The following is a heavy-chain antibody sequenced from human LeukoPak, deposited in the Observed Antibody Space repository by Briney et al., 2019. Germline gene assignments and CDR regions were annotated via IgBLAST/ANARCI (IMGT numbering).Heavy chain of an antibody. J-gene: IGHJ5*02. CDR3: ARSELDIVVVPAAIGGSYNWFDP. Sequence: SVKVSCKASGGTFSSYAISWVRQAPGQGLEWMGGIIPIFGTANYAQKFQGRVTITADESTSTAYMELSSLRSEDTAVYYCARSELDIVVVPAAIGGSYNWFDPGGQGTLVTVSS. V-gene: IGHV1-69*13. CDR1: GGTFSSYA. D-gene: IGHD2-2*02. CDR2: IIPIFGTA.